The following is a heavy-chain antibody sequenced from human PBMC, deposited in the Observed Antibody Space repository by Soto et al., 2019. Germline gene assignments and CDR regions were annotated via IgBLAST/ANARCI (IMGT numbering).Heavy chain of an antibody. J-gene: IGHJ5*02. CDR2: INHSGST. CDR3: ARRGVFGVVKGGLDP. Sequence: SETLSLTCAVYGGSFSGYYWSWIRQPPGKGLEWIGEINHSGSTNYNPSLKSRVTISVDTSKNQFSLRLSSVTAADTAVYYCARRGVFGVVKGGLDPWGQGTLVTVSS. V-gene: IGHV4-34*01. CDR1: GGSFSGYY. D-gene: IGHD3-3*01.